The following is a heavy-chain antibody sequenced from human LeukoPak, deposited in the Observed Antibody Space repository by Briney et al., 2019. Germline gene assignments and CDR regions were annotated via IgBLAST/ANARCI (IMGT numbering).Heavy chain of an antibody. V-gene: IGHV3-7*01. Sequence: GGSLRFSCAASGFTFTTYWMSWVRQAPGKGLEWVANINQDGSEKYYVDSVKGRFTISRDNGKNSLYLQMNSLGAEDTAVYYCARGGKLHPQSPYWGQGTLVTVSS. CDR2: INQDGSEK. CDR3: ARGGKLHPQSPY. CDR1: GFTFTTYW. D-gene: IGHD3-16*01. J-gene: IGHJ4*02.